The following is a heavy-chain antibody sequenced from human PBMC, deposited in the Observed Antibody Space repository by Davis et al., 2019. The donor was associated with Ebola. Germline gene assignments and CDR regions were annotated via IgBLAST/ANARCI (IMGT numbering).Heavy chain of an antibody. D-gene: IGHD3-10*01. CDR3: ARDPGILRLVGDYYFDY. Sequence: PGGSLRLSCAASGFTFSTFAMHWVRQAPGKGLEWVAIISYDGNNEEYADSVKGRFTISRDNSKSTLYLQMNSLRPEDTALYYCARDPGILRLVGDYYFDYWGQGTLVTVSS. CDR1: GFTFSTFA. J-gene: IGHJ4*02. CDR2: ISYDGNNE. V-gene: IGHV3-30-3*01.